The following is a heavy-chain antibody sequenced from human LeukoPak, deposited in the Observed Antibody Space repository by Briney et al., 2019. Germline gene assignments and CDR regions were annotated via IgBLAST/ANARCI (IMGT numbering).Heavy chain of an antibody. CDR1: GFTLSSNW. D-gene: IGHD1-1*01. J-gene: IGHJ3*02. V-gene: IGHV3-7*03. CDR2: INQDGSGK. Sequence: PGGSLRLSCAGSGFTLSSNWMHWVRQAPGKGLVWVANINQDGSGKYYVDSVKGRFTISRDNAKNSLYLQMNSLRAEDTALYYCATHNWNDVGAFDIWGQGTMVTVSS. CDR3: ATHNWNDVGAFDI.